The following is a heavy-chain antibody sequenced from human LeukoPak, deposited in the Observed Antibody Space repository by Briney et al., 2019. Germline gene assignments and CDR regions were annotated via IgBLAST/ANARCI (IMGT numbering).Heavy chain of an antibody. V-gene: IGHV4-59*08. CDR2: IYYSGST. D-gene: IGHD3-22*01. CDR3: ARHYPSRDHYYDSPHPDAFDI. Sequence: PSETLSLTCTVSGGSISNYYWSWIRHPAGKGLEWIGYIYYSGSTNYNPSLKSRVTISVDTSKNQFSLKLSSVTAAHTAVYYCARHYPSRDHYYDSPHPDAFDIWGQGTTVTVSS. J-gene: IGHJ3*02. CDR1: GGSISNYY.